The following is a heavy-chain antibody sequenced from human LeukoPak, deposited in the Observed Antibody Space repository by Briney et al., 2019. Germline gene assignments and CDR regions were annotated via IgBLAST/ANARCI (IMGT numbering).Heavy chain of an antibody. CDR2: INHSGST. CDR1: GGSFSGYY. CDR3: AIGGNSDSFDY. D-gene: IGHD4-4*01. Sequence: PSETLSLTCAVYGGSFSGYYWSWIRQPPGKGLEWIGEINHSGSTNYNPSLKSRVTISVDTSKNQFSLKLSSVTAADTAVYYCAIGGNSDSFDYWGQGTLVTVSS. V-gene: IGHV4-34*01. J-gene: IGHJ4*02.